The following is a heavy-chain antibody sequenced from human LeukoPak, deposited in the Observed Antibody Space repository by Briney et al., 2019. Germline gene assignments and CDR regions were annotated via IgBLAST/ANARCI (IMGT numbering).Heavy chain of an antibody. J-gene: IGHJ5*02. V-gene: IGHV3-21*01. Sequence: GGSLRLSCAASEFTFSSYAMSWVRQAPGKGLEWVSSISSSSSYIYYADSVKGRFTISRDNAKNSLYLQMNSLRAEDTAVYYCARDLFAVRGVIDPWGQGTLVTVSS. CDR2: ISSSSSYI. D-gene: IGHD3-10*01. CDR3: ARDLFAVRGVIDP. CDR1: EFTFSSYA.